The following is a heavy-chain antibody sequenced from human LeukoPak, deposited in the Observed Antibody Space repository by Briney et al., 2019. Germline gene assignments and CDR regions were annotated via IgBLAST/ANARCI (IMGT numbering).Heavy chain of an antibody. V-gene: IGHV3-23*01. CDR1: GFTFSSYE. CDR2: IHGSGGST. J-gene: IGHJ4*02. D-gene: IGHD3-9*01. CDR3: AKDLKAGDGIWLNDC. Sequence: PGGSLRLSCAASGFTFSSYEMSWVRQAPGKGLEWVSGIHGSGGSTFHADSVKGRFIISRDNSKNTLYLQMNSLSAEDTAIYYCAKDLKAGDGIWLNDCWGQGTLVTVSS.